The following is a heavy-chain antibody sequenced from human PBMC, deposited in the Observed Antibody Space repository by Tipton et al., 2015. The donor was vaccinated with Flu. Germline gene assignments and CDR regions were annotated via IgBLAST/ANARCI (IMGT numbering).Heavy chain of an antibody. CDR2: SYISGST. V-gene: IGHV4-4*07. Sequence: TLSLTCTVSGGSISSYYWSWIRQPAGKGLEWIGRSYISGSTNYHPSPMSRVTTSVDTSKNQFSLRLSSVTAADTAVYYCARGGDLWFGELQNFDYWGQGTLVTVSS. D-gene: IGHD3-10*01. J-gene: IGHJ4*02. CDR3: ARGGDLWFGELQNFDY. CDR1: GGSISSYY.